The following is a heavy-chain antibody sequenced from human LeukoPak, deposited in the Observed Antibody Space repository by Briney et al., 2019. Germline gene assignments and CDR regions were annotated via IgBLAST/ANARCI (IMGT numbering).Heavy chain of an antibody. V-gene: IGHV3-73*01. Sequence: GGSLRLSCAASGFTFSGSVMHWVRQASGKGLEWIGRIRSKTNSYATAYAASVKGRFTISRDESKNTAYLQMNSLKTEDTAVYYCSRHSTHGLTGMEYYYIDVWGKGTTVTVSS. CDR2: IRSKTNSYAT. D-gene: IGHD7-27*01. J-gene: IGHJ6*03. CDR1: GFTFSGSV. CDR3: SRHSTHGLTGMEYYYIDV.